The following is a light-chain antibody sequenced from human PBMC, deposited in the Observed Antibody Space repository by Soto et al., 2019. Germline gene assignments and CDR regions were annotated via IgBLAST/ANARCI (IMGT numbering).Light chain of an antibody. Sequence: DIQMTQSPSTLSASVGDRVTITCRASQSVNSWLACYQQKPGKAPNLLIYKASTLESGVHSRFSGSGSGTELPLPISRLQPDDFATYSCQQYEGSPWTFGQGTKVE. CDR2: KAS. J-gene: IGKJ1*01. CDR3: QQYEGSPWT. CDR1: QSVNSW. V-gene: IGKV1-5*03.